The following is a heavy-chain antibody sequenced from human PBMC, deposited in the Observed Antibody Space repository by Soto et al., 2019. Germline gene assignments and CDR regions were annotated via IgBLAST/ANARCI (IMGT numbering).Heavy chain of an antibody. Sequence: GGSLRLSCAASGFTFSSYAMHWVRQAPGKGLEWVAVISYDGSNKYYADSVKGRFTISRDNSKNTLYLQMNSLRAEDTAVYYCARVKDRGPDYSNYVPYGMDVWGQGTTVTVSS. D-gene: IGHD4-4*01. J-gene: IGHJ6*02. CDR2: ISYDGSNK. CDR1: GFTFSSYA. CDR3: ARVKDRGPDYSNYVPYGMDV. V-gene: IGHV3-30-3*01.